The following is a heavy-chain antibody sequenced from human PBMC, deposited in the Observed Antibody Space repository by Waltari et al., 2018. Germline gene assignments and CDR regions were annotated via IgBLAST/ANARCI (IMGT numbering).Heavy chain of an antibody. CDR1: GYTFTGYY. CDR3: ATGSGSSYYYGMDV. CDR2: INPNSGGT. Sequence: QLQLVQSGAEVKKPGASVKVSCKASGYTFTGYYMPWVRQAPGQGLEWMGWINPNSGGTNYAQKFQGWVTMTRDTSISTAYMELSRLRSDDTAVYYCATGSGSSYYYGMDVWGQGTTVTVSS. J-gene: IGHJ6*02. V-gene: IGHV1-2*04. D-gene: IGHD1-26*01.